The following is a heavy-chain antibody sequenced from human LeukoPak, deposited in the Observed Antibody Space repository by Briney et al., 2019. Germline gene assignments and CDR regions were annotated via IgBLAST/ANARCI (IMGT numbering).Heavy chain of an antibody. CDR2: ISAYNGNT. CDR1: GYTFTSYG. V-gene: IGHV1-18*01. J-gene: IGHJ5*02. Sequence: ASVKVSCKASGYTFTSYGISWVRQAPGQGLEWMGWISAYNGNTNYAQKLHGRGTMTTDTSTSTAYMELRSLRSDDTAVYYCARDSRGSGSYYGWFDPWGQGTLVTVSS. CDR3: ARDSRGSGSYYGWFDP. D-gene: IGHD3-10*01.